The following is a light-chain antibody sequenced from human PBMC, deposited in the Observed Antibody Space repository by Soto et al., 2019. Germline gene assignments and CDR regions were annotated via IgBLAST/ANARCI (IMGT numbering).Light chain of an antibody. V-gene: IGKV2-28*01. Sequence: DIVLTQSPLSLPVTPGEPASISCRSSQSLLHSNGYNYLDWYLQKPGQSPQLLISLGSNRASGVPDRISGSGSGTDFTLKISRVEAEDVGVYYCMQALQPPWTFGQGTKVEIK. CDR1: QSLLHSNGYNY. CDR3: MQALQPPWT. J-gene: IGKJ1*01. CDR2: LGS.